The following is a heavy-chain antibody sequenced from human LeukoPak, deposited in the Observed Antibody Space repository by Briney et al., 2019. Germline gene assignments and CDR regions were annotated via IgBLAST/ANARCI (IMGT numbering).Heavy chain of an antibody. CDR3: ARETTVGNWFDP. D-gene: IGHD4-17*01. CDR2: ISHSGST. CDR1: GASISRPYW. V-gene: IGHV4-4*02. Sequence: SETLSLTCAVSGASISRPYWWSWVRQPPGKGLEWIGEISHSGSTHYKPSLKSRVTISVDTSKNQFSLKLSSVTAADTAVYYCARETTVGNWFDPWGQGTLVTISS. J-gene: IGHJ5*02.